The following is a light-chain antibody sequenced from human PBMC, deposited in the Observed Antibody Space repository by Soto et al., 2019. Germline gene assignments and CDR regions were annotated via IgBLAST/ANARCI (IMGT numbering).Light chain of an antibody. J-gene: IGKJ1*01. CDR2: ASS. Sequence: DIQMTQSPSSLSASVVDRVTITCRASQSISYYLHWYQQKPGKAPKLLSYASSNLQSGVPSRFSASGSGTDFTLNFNSLQPEDFATYYCQQGYSTPWTFGQGTKVEIK. CDR3: QQGYSTPWT. V-gene: IGKV1-39*01. CDR1: QSISYY.